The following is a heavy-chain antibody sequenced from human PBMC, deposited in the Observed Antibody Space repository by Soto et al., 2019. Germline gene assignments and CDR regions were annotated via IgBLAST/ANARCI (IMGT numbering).Heavy chain of an antibody. CDR1: GGSISSYY. Sequence: PSETLSLTCTVSGGSISSYYWSWVRQPPGKGLEWIGYIYYSGSTNYNPSLKSRVTISVDTSKNQFSLKLSSVTAADTAVYYCARDRTPISIAADGMDVWGQGTTVTVSS. V-gene: IGHV4-59*01. J-gene: IGHJ6*02. CDR2: IYYSGST. CDR3: ARDRTPISIAADGMDV. D-gene: IGHD6-13*01.